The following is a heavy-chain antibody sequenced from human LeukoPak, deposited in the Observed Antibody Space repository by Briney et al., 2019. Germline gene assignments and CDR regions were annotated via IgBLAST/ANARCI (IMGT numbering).Heavy chain of an antibody. J-gene: IGHJ4*02. CDR1: GGSISGYF. D-gene: IGHD6-25*01. CDR2: IYHSGST. CDR3: ARARLLYFDY. V-gene: IGHV4-30-2*01. Sequence: SSETLSLTCTVSGGSISGYFWSWIRQPPGKGLEWIGYIYHSGSTYYNPSLKSRVTISVDRSKNQFSLKLGSVTAADTAVYYCARARLLYFDYWGQGTLVTVSS.